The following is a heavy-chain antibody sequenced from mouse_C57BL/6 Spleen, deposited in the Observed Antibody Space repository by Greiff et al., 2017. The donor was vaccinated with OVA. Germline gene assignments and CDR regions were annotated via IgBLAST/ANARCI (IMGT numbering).Heavy chain of an antibody. J-gene: IGHJ1*03. CDR2: IYPGSGST. V-gene: IGHV1-55*01. D-gene: IGHD1-1*02. CDR1: GYTFTSYW. CDR3: ARLGGYYRYFDV. Sequence: QVQLQQPGAELVKPGASVKMSCKASGYTFTSYWITWVKQRPGQGLEWIGEIYPGSGSTKYNEKFKSKATLTVDTSSSTAYMQLSSLTSEDSAVYYCARLGGYYRYFDVWGTGTTVTVSS.